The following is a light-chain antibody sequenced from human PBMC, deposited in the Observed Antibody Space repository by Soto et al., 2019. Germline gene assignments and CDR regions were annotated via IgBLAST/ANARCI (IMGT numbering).Light chain of an antibody. J-gene: IGKJ5*01. CDR1: QGISSY. Sequence: IQLTQSPSSLSASVGDRFTITYRASQGISSYLAWYQQKPGKAPNLLVYAASSLQSGVPSRFTGSGSGTDFTLTISSLQPEDFATYFCQQSYTTPITFGQGTRLEI. CDR2: AAS. CDR3: QQSYTTPIT. V-gene: IGKV1-39*01.